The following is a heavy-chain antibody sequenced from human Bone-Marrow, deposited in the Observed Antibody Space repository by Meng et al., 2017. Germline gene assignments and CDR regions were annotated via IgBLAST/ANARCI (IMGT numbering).Heavy chain of an antibody. CDR1: GGTFSSYA. V-gene: IGHV1-8*02. J-gene: IGHJ4*02. Sequence: ASVKVSCKASGGTFSSYAINWVRQATGQGLEWMGWMNPNSGNTGYAQKFQGRVTMTRNTSISTAYMELSSLRSEDTAVYYCARGVLEYSSSFLDFDYWGQGTLVTVSS. CDR3: ARGVLEYSSSFLDFDY. CDR2: MNPNSGNT. D-gene: IGHD6-6*01.